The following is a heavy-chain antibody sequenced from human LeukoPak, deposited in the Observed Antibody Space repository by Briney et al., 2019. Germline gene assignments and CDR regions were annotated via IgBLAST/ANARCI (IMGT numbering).Heavy chain of an antibody. D-gene: IGHD2-2*01. CDR1: GYTFTSYG. CDR2: ISAYNGNT. V-gene: IGHV1-18*01. J-gene: IGHJ3*02. Sequence: ASVKVSCKASGYTFTSYGISWVRQAPRQGLEWMGWISAYNGNTNYAQKLQGRVTMTTDTSTSTAYMELRSLRSDDTAVYYCARVNKARYHLLQPAASPKALFDIWGQGTMVTVSS. CDR3: ARVNKARYHLLQPAASPKALFDI.